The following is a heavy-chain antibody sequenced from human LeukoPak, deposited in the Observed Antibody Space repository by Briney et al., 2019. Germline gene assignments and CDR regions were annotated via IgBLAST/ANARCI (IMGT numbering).Heavy chain of an antibody. Sequence: ASVKVSCKASGYTFTSYYMHWVRQAPGQELEWMGIINPSGGSTSYAQKFQGRVTMTRDTSTSTVYMELSSLRSEDTAVYYCARGRIYYGSGVRDYCYYGMDVWGQGTTVTVSS. V-gene: IGHV1-46*01. J-gene: IGHJ6*02. CDR3: ARGRIYYGSGVRDYCYYGMDV. D-gene: IGHD3-10*01. CDR2: INPSGGST. CDR1: GYTFTSYY.